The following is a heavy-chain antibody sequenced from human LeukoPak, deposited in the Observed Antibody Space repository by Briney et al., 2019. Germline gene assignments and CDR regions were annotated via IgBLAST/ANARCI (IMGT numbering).Heavy chain of an antibody. V-gene: IGHV1-69*05. CDR1: GGTFSSYA. D-gene: IGHD3-10*01. J-gene: IGHJ3*01. CDR3: ASKADVLLESLGAFNV. CDR2: IIPIFGTA. Sequence: ASVKVSCKASGGTFSSYAISWVRQAPGQGLEGMGVIIPIFGTANYAQKFQGRVTITTDESTSTAYMELSSLRSEDTAVYYCASKADVLLESLGAFNVCSQGTMVTVSS.